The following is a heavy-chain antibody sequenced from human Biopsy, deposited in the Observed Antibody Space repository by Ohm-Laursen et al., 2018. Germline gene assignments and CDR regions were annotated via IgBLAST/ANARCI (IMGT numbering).Heavy chain of an antibody. D-gene: IGHD2/OR15-2a*01. J-gene: IGHJ4*02. CDR2: ISPYNDKT. Sequence: AASVKVSCKASGYTFTSYDISWVRQAPGQGLERMGWISPYNDKTSYPPKLQDRVTMTADTSTNTAHMELRSLRSDDTAVYYCARVFCTSTTCYGLLDNWGQGTVVTVSS. V-gene: IGHV1-18*01. CDR1: GYTFTSYD. CDR3: ARVFCTSTTCYGLLDN.